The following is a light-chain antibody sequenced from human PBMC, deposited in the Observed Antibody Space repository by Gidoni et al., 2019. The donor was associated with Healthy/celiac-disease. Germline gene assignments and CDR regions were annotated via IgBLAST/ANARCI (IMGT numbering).Light chain of an antibody. J-gene: IGLJ3*02. Sequence: QSVLTQPPSASGTPGQKVTIPCSGSSSNIGSNYVYWYQQLPGTAPKLLIYRNNQRPSGVPDRFSGSKSVASASLAISGRRSEDEADYYCAAWDDSLSGWVFGGGTKLTVL. CDR2: RNN. V-gene: IGLV1-47*01. CDR1: SSNIGSNY. CDR3: AAWDDSLSGWV.